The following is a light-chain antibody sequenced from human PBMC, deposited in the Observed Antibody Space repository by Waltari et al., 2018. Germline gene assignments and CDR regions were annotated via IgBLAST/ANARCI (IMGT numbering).Light chain of an antibody. J-gene: IGKJ4*01. V-gene: IGKV1-39*01. CDR1: QSISSY. CDR3: QQSYSTPLT. Sequence: DIQMTQSPSALSASVGDRVTITCLASQSISSYLNWYQQKPGTAPKLLIYAASSLQSGVPSRFSGSGSGTDFTLTISSLQPEDFATYYCQQSYSTPLTFGGGTKVEIK. CDR2: AAS.